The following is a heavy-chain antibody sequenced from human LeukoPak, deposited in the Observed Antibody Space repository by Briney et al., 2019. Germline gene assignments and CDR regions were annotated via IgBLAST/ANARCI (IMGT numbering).Heavy chain of an antibody. CDR2: IWYDGSNK. CDR3: ARDRNQWELPLDAFDI. Sequence: GGSLRLSCAASGFTFSSYGMHWVRQAPGRGLEWVAVIWYDGSNKYYADSVKGRFTISRDNSKNTLYLQMNSLRAEDTAVYYCARDRNQWELPLDAFDIWGQGTMVTVSS. D-gene: IGHD1-26*01. J-gene: IGHJ3*02. CDR1: GFTFSSYG. V-gene: IGHV3-33*01.